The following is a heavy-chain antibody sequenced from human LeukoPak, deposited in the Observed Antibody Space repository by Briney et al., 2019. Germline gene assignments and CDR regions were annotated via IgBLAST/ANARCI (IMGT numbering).Heavy chain of an antibody. V-gene: IGHV3-30*18. CDR1: GFTFTAHG. CDR2: IANDGDNL. Sequence: GGSLRLSCAASGFTFTAHGMHRVRQAPGKGLEWVALIANDGDNLHYADSVKGRFTISRDNSKNTVFLQMNTLRAEDTAVYYCAKDPSRGWYRWGMDVWGQGTMVTVSS. D-gene: IGHD6-19*01. J-gene: IGHJ6*02. CDR3: AKDPSRGWYRWGMDV.